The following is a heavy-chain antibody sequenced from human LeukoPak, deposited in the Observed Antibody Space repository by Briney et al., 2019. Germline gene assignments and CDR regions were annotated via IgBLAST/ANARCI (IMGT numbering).Heavy chain of an antibody. J-gene: IGHJ3*02. CDR2: ISAYNGNT. Sequence: ASVKVSCKASGYTFTSYGISWVRQAPGQGLEWMGWISAYNGNTNYAQKLQGRVTMTTDTSTSAAYMEPRSLRSDDTAVYYCASAPDRLVGAFDIWGQGTMVTVSS. CDR1: GYTFTSYG. D-gene: IGHD2-8*02. V-gene: IGHV1-18*01. CDR3: ASAPDRLVGAFDI.